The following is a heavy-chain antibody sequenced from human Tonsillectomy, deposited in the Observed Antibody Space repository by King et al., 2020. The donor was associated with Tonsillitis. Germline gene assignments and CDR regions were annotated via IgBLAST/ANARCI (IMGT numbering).Heavy chain of an antibody. CDR1: GGSLSGYY. Sequence: VQLQQWGAGLLKPSETLSLTCAVYGGSLSGYYWSWIRQPPGKGLEWIGEINHSGNTNYNPPLKSRVTISVDTYKKQFSLKLNSGTAADTAVYYCARTLHSGDTDYYYGMDVWGQGTTVTVSS. CDR3: ARTLHSGDTDYYYGMDV. J-gene: IGHJ6*02. CDR2: INHSGNT. V-gene: IGHV4-34*01. D-gene: IGHD6-25*01.